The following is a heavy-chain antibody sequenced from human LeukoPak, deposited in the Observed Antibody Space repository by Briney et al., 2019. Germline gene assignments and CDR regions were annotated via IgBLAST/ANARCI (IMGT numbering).Heavy chain of an antibody. CDR3: ARGLNGALLERLAQFYFDY. CDR2: INHSGST. CDR1: GGSFSGYY. Sequence: SETLSLTCAVYGGSFSGYYWSWIRQPPGKGLEWIGEINHSGSTNYNPSLKSRVTISVDTSKNQFSLKLSSVTAADTAVYYCARGLNGALLERLAQFYFDYWGQGTLVTVSS. V-gene: IGHV4-34*01. D-gene: IGHD6-25*01. J-gene: IGHJ4*02.